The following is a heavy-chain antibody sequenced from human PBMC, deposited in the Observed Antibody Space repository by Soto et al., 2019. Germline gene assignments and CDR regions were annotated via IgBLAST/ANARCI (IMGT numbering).Heavy chain of an antibody. CDR1: SGSISSSNW. D-gene: IGHD3-10*01. Sequence: QVQLQESGPGLVKPSGTLSLTCAVSSGSISSSNWWSWVRQPPGKGLEWIGEIYHSGSTNYNPSLKSRVTISVDQAKNQFYLKLSSVTAADTAVYYCARVYGSGSSMSDAFEIWGQGTMVTVSS. CDR3: ARVYGSGSSMSDAFEI. CDR2: IYHSGST. V-gene: IGHV4-4*02. J-gene: IGHJ3*02.